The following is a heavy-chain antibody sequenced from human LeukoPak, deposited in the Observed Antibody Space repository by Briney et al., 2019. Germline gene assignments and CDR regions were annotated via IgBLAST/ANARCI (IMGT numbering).Heavy chain of an antibody. CDR1: GGSISSSNW. CDR2: IYYSGST. J-gene: IGHJ5*02. D-gene: IGHD2-2*01. CDR3: ARALIVVVPAAMRWVPGWFDP. Sequence: PSGTLSLTCAVSGGSISSSNWWSWVRQPPGKGLEWIGSIYYSGSTYYNPSLKSRVTISVDTSKNQFSLKLSSVTAADTAVYYCARALIVVVPAAMRWVPGWFDPWGQGTLVTVSS. V-gene: IGHV4-4*02.